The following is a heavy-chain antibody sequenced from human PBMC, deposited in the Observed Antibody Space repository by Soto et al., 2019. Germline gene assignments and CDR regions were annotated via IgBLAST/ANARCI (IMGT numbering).Heavy chain of an antibody. CDR1: GYTFTSYG. D-gene: IGHD3-22*01. Sequence: ASVKVSCKASGYTFTSYGISWVRRAPGEGLEWMGWISAYNGNTNYAQKFQGWVTMTRDTSISTAYMELSRLRSDDTAVYYCAREYYDSSGYYGGYYYYDGMDVWGQGTTVTVSS. J-gene: IGHJ6*02. CDR2: ISAYNGNT. V-gene: IGHV1-18*01. CDR3: AREYYDSSGYYGGYYYYDGMDV.